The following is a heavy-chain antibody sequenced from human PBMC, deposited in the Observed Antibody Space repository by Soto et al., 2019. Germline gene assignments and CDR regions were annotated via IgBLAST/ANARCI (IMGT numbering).Heavy chain of an antibody. Sequence: EVQLVESGGGLVQPGRSLRLSCAASGFTFDDYAMHWVRQAPGKGLEWVSSISWNSGSIGYADSVKGRFTVSRDNAKNSLYLQMNSLRAEDTALYYCAKESAGYGGNNPFDYWGQGNLVTVSS. D-gene: IGHD2-15*01. CDR1: GFTFDDYA. V-gene: IGHV3-9*01. J-gene: IGHJ4*02. CDR2: ISWNSGSI. CDR3: AKESAGYGGNNPFDY.